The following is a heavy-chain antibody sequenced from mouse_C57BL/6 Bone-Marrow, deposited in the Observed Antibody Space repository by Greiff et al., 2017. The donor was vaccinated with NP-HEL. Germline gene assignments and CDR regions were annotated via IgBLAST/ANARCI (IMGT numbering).Heavy chain of an antibody. Sequence: VQLQQPGAELVRPGPSVKLSCKASGYTFTSYWMHWVKQRPGQGLEWIGVIDPSDSYTNYNQKFKGKATLTVDTSSSTAYMQLSSLTSEDSAVYYCASAQLFAYWGQGTLVTVSA. CDR2: IDPSDSYT. CDR1: GYTFTSYW. CDR3: ASAQLFAY. D-gene: IGHD3-1*01. J-gene: IGHJ3*01. V-gene: IGHV1-59*01.